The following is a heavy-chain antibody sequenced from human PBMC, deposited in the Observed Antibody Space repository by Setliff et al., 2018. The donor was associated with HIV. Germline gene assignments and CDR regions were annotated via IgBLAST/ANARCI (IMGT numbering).Heavy chain of an antibody. CDR1: GGSFSGYH. CDR3: ARGVPLLPPHY. D-gene: IGHD2-21*02. Sequence: KTSETLSLTCAVYGGSFSGYHWNWIRQFPGKGLEWIGEINHTGNTQYNPSLKSRVTMSEETSKNQFSLKLKSVTAADTAVYYCARGVPLLPPHYWGQGTLVTVSS. J-gene: IGHJ4*02. CDR2: INHTGNT. V-gene: IGHV4-34*01.